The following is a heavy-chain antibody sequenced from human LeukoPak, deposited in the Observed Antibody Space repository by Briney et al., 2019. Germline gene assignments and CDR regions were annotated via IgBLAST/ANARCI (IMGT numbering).Heavy chain of an antibody. CDR2: IKQDGSEK. V-gene: IGHV3-7*01. Sequence: GGSLRLSCAASGFTFSSYWMSWVRQAPGKGLEWVANIKQDGSEKYYVDSVKGRFTISRDNAKNSLYLQMNSLRAEDTAVYYCARGDYYDSSGYYFVDAFDIWGQGTMVTVSS. CDR3: ARGDYYDSSGYYFVDAFDI. J-gene: IGHJ3*02. CDR1: GFTFSSYW. D-gene: IGHD3-22*01.